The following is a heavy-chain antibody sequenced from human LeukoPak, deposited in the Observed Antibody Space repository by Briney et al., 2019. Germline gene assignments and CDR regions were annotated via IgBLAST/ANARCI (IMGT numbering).Heavy chain of an antibody. D-gene: IGHD3-3*01. Sequence: SETLSLTCSVSGGSISSSNNYWGWIRQPPGKGLEWIGSIYYSGSTYYNPSLKSRVTISVDTSKNQFFLKLSSVTAADTAVYYCARGLVYHDFWSGYYSWFDPWGLGTLVTVSS. CDR1: GGSISSSNNY. J-gene: IGHJ5*02. CDR3: ARGLVYHDFWSGYYSWFDP. V-gene: IGHV4-39*07. CDR2: IYYSGST.